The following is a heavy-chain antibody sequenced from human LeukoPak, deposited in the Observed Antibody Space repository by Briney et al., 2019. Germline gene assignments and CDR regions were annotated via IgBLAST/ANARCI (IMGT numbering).Heavy chain of an antibody. Sequence: TETLSLTCTVSGYSISSGYYWGWIRQPPGKGLEWIGSIYHSGSTYYNPSLKSRVTISVDTSKNQFSLKLSSVTAADTAVYYCARGFSSSWLYYFDYWGQGTLVTVSS. CDR1: GYSISSGYY. V-gene: IGHV4-38-2*02. CDR3: ARGFSSSWLYYFDY. D-gene: IGHD6-13*01. CDR2: IYHSGST. J-gene: IGHJ4*02.